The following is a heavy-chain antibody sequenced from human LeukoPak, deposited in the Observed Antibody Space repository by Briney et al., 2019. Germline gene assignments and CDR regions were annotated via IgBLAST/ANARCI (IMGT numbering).Heavy chain of an antibody. Sequence: GGSLRLSCAVSAFTFSNYWMCWVRQAPGKGLEWVANIKQDGSEKHYVDSVKGRFNISRDNAKNSLYLQMNSLRVEDTAVYYCARFLVVGSNWGRDCWGQGTLVTVSS. CDR1: AFTFSNYW. D-gene: IGHD7-27*01. CDR2: IKQDGSEK. CDR3: ARFLVVGSNWGRDC. J-gene: IGHJ4*02. V-gene: IGHV3-7*05.